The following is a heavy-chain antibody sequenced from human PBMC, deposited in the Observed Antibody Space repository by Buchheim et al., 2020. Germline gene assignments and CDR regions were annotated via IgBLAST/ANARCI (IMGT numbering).Heavy chain of an antibody. CDR3: ARGGDLRFGELYHY. CDR1: GFTFSNYG. J-gene: IGHJ4*02. V-gene: IGHV3-33*01. CDR2: IWYDGSNK. D-gene: IGHD3-10*01. Sequence: QVQLVESGGGVVQPGRSLRLSCAASGFTFSNYGMHWVRQAPGKGLEGVAVIWYDGSNKYYADSVKGRFTISRDTSKNKLYLQMNDLRAEDTAVYYCARGGDLRFGELYHYWGQGTL.